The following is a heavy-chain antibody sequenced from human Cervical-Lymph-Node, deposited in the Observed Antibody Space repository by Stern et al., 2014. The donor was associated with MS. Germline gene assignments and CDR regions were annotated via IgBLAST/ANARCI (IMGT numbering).Heavy chain of an antibody. J-gene: IGHJ5*02. Sequence: QVQLGQSGAEVKKPGSSVKVSCKASGGTFSSYAISWVRQAPGQGLEWLGGIIPLFGTANYAQKFQGRVTITADESTSTAYMELSSLRSEDTAVYYCARGGGYCSSTSCYAPYNWFDPWGQGTLVTVSS. D-gene: IGHD2-2*01. V-gene: IGHV1-69*01. CDR1: GGTFSSYA. CDR3: ARGGGYCSSTSCYAPYNWFDP. CDR2: IIPLFGTA.